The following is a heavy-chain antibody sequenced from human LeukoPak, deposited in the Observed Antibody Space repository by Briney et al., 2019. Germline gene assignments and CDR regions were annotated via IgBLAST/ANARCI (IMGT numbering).Heavy chain of an antibody. Sequence: GGSLRLSCAASGFTFSGYWMHWVRQAPGKGLVWVSRIDSGGSNTLYADSVRGRFTISRDNAKNTLYLQMNSLRVEDTAMYYCARVGREYSSSSPPDYWGQGTLVTVSS. CDR1: GFTFSGYW. CDR2: IDSGGSNT. D-gene: IGHD6-6*01. J-gene: IGHJ4*02. V-gene: IGHV3-74*01. CDR3: ARVGREYSSSSPPDY.